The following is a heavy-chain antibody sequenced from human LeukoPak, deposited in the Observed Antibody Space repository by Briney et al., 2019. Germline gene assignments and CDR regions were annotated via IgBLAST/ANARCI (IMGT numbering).Heavy chain of an antibody. V-gene: IGHV4-61*02. J-gene: IGHJ6*03. D-gene: IGHD3-3*01. CDR2: IYTSGST. CDR3: ARDDAALLGAPYYDFWSGYRPPPYYYYMDV. Sequence: PSETLSLTCTVSGGSISSSSYYWSWIRQPAGKGLEWIGRIYTSGSTNYNPSLKSRVTMSVDTSKNQFSLKLSSVTAADTAVYYCARDDAALLGAPYYDFWSGYRPPPYYYYMDVWGKGTTVTVSS. CDR1: GGSISSSSYY.